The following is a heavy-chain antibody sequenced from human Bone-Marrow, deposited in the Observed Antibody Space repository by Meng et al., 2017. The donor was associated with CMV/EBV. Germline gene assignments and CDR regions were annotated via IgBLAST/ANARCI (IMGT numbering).Heavy chain of an antibody. CDR3: VKDGFGVVPDYYYALDV. Sequence: GGSLRLSCAASGFTFSSYWMSWVRQAPGKGLEWVAVISYDVTNKYFANSVKGRFTISRDNAKNSLYLQMNSLRAEDTALYYCVKDGFGVVPDYYYALDVWGQGTTVTVSS. J-gene: IGHJ6*01. CDR1: GFTFSSYW. CDR2: ISYDVTNK. V-gene: IGHV3-30*18. D-gene: IGHD3-3*01.